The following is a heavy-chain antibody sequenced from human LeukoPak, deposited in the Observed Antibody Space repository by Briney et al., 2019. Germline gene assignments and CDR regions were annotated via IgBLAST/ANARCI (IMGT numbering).Heavy chain of an antibody. D-gene: IGHD1-1*01. CDR2: ISYDGSNK. Sequence: GRSLRLSCAASGFTFSSYGMHWVRQAPGKGLEWVAVISYDGSNKYYADSVKGRFTISRDNSKNTLYLQMNSLRAEDTAVYYCAKDRNPTKNYYFDYWGQGTLVTVSS. CDR1: GFTFSSYG. V-gene: IGHV3-30*18. CDR3: AKDRNPTKNYYFDY. J-gene: IGHJ4*02.